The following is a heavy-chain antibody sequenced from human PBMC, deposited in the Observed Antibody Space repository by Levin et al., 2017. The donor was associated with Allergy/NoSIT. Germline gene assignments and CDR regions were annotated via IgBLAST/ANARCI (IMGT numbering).Heavy chain of an antibody. CDR1: GGSFSGYY. CDR3: ARGELTTVTTPLDL. D-gene: IGHD4-17*01. J-gene: IGHJ2*01. V-gene: IGHV4-34*01. CDR2: IIHSGST. Sequence: SETLSLTCAVYGGSFSGYYWSWIRQPPGKGLEWIGEIIHSGSTNYNPSLKSRVTISVATSKNQFSLKLSSVTAVDTAVYYCARGELTTVTTPLDLWGRGTLVTVSS.